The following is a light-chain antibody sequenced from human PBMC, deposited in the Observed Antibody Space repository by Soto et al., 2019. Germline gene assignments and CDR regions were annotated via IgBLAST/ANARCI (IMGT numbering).Light chain of an antibody. J-gene: IGKJ2*01. Sequence: IQMTQSPSSLSASVGDRVTITCRASQSLSSRLTWYQQKPGEAPKLLIYETSSSHSGVPSRFSGSGSETDFTLTINSLQPEDFATYYCQQSFSPPYTFGQGTKLEIK. CDR2: ETS. CDR3: QQSFSPPYT. CDR1: QSLSSR. V-gene: IGKV1-39*01.